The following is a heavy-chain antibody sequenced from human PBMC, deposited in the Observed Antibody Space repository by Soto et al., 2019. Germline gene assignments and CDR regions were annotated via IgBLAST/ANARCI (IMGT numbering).Heavy chain of an antibody. CDR3: ASPRHDLGPKYFTY. V-gene: IGHV1-3*01. D-gene: IGHD3-9*01. CDR1: GYTFTSYA. J-gene: IGHJ4*02. CDR2: INACNGNT. Sequence: GASVKVSCKASGYTFTSYAMHWVRQAPGQRLEWMGWINACNGNTKYSQNFQGRVTITRYTSAITSYMELSSLISEDTAVYYCASPRHDLGPKYFTYWGKETLVTVSS.